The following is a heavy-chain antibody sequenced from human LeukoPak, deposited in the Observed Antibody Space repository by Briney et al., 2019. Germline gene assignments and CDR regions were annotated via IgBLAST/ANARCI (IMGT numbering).Heavy chain of an antibody. CDR3: ARGTGTTTYFDY. J-gene: IGHJ4*02. D-gene: IGHD1-7*01. V-gene: IGHV4-59*11. CDR2: VSEDGST. CDR1: GGSISRHY. Sequence: PSETLSLTCTVSGGSISRHYWGWIRQPPGRGLEWIGDVSEDGSTRYNPSLESRITISEDTSKNQFSLKLNSVTAADTAVYYCARGTGTTTYFDYWGQGTLITVSS.